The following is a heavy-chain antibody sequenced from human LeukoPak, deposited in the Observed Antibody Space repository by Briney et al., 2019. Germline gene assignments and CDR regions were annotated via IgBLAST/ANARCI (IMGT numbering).Heavy chain of an antibody. J-gene: IGHJ4*02. D-gene: IGHD2-2*01. V-gene: IGHV3-21*01. Sequence: GGSLRLSCAASGFTFSSYSMNWVRQAPGKGLEWVSSISSSSSYIYYADSVKGRFTISRDNAKNSLYLQMNSLRAEDTAVYYCARDKKYQLPTLDYWGQGTLVTVSS. CDR2: ISSSSSYI. CDR1: GFTFSSYS. CDR3: ARDKKYQLPTLDY.